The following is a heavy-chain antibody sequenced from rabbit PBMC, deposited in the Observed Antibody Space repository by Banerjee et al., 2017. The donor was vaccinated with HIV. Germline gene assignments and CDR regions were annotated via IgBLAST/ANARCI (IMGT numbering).Heavy chain of an antibody. D-gene: IGHD8-1*01. CDR3: ARDPADSSYYPNL. V-gene: IGHV1S40*01. CDR2: IYTGSGST. J-gene: IGHJ4*01. Sequence: QSLEESGGDLVKPGASLTLTCTASGFSFSSSYWICWVRQAPGKGLEWIACIYTGSGSTYYASWAKGRFTISKTSSTTVTLQMTSLTAADTATYFCARDPADSSYYPNLWGPGTLVTVS. CDR1: GFSFSSSYW.